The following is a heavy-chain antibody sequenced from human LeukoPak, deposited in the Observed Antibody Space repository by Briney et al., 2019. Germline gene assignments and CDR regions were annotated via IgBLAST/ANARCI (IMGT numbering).Heavy chain of an antibody. CDR1: GFTFSSYG. J-gene: IGHJ6*02. D-gene: IGHD1-1*01. CDR3: AKTLEEERVPYGMDV. V-gene: IGHV3-30*18. Sequence: GGSLRLSCAASGFTFSSYGMHWVRQAPGKGLEWVAVISYDGSNKYYADSVKGRFTISRDNSKNTLYLQMNSLRAEDTAVYYCAKTLEEERVPYGMDVWGQGTTVTVSS. CDR2: ISYDGSNK.